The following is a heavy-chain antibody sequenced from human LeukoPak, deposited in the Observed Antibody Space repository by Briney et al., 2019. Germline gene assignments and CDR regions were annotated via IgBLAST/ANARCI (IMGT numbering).Heavy chain of an antibody. Sequence: SVKVSCKASGGTFSSYAISWVRQAPGQGLEWMGGIIPIFGTANYAQKFQGRVTITADEYTSTAYVELSSLRSEDTAVYYCARDLGYCSSTSCNHYYYGMDVWGKGTTVTVSS. J-gene: IGHJ6*04. CDR2: IIPIFGTA. V-gene: IGHV1-69*13. CDR3: ARDLGYCSSTSCNHYYYGMDV. CDR1: GGTFSSYA. D-gene: IGHD2-2*01.